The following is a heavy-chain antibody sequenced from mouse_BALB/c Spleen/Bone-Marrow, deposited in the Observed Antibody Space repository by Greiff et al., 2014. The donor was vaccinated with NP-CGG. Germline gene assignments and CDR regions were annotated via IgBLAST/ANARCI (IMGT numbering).Heavy chain of an antibody. CDR1: GFSLTNYG. J-gene: IGHJ2*01. Sequence: VKLVESGPGLVQPSQSLSITCTVSGFSLTNYGVHWVRQSPGKGLEWLGVMWSGGNTDYNAAFMSRLSITKDNSKSQVFFKMNSLEVNDTAIYYCARNPIYYDYTDYWGQGTTLTVSS. V-gene: IGHV2-2*02. CDR3: ARNPIYYDYTDY. CDR2: MWSGGNT. D-gene: IGHD2-4*01.